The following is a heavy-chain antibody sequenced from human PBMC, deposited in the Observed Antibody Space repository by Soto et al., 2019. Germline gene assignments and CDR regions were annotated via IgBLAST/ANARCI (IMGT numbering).Heavy chain of an antibody. CDR2: ISGNGIST. CDR3: ARYAIAMVRGTKNWGDP. D-gene: IGHD3-10*01. J-gene: IGHJ5*02. CDR1: VFTFSNHA. V-gene: IGHV3-23*01. Sequence: GGSLRLSCAASVFTFSNHAMSWVRQAPGKGLEWVSAISGNGISTYYADSVRGRFTISRDNSKNTLYLQMDRLRADDTAVYYWARYAIAMVRGTKNWGDPWGQGPLGTFYS.